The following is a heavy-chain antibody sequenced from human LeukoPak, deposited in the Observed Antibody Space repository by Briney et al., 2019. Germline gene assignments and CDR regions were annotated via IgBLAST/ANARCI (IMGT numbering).Heavy chain of an antibody. CDR1: GFTFGSFS. CDR2: ISSSGSGTYI. Sequence: GGSLRLSCAASGFTFGSFSMTWVRQAPGKGLEWVSTISSSGSGTYIYYADSVKGRFTISRDNARNSLYLQMNSLRAEDTAVYYCARDPGRSGGSCYSDYWGQGTLVTVSS. CDR3: ARDPGRSGGSCYSDY. V-gene: IGHV3-21*01. D-gene: IGHD2-15*01. J-gene: IGHJ4*02.